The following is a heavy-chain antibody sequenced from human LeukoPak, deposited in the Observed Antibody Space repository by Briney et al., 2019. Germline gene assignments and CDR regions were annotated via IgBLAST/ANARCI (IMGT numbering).Heavy chain of an antibody. J-gene: IGHJ4*02. Sequence: ASETLSLTCTVSGASISSDNYYWGWIRQHPGKGLEWIGYIYYSGSTYYNPSLKSRVTISVDTSKNQFSLKLSSVAAADTAVYYRARGKSDRDGYNYVDYWGQGTLVTVSS. V-gene: IGHV4-31*03. CDR1: GASISSDNYY. D-gene: IGHD5-24*01. CDR2: IYYSGST. CDR3: ARGKSDRDGYNYVDY.